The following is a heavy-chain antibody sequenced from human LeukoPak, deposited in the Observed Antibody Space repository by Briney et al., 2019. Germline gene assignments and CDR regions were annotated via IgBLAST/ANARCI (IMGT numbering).Heavy chain of an antibody. J-gene: IGHJ6*02. V-gene: IGHV3-30*18. CDR2: TASDGSNI. Sequence: GRSLRLSCAASGFTFSRSGMHWVRQAPGKGLEWVAVTASDGSNIYYADSVKGRFTISRDNSKNTLYLQLNSLRPEDTAVYYCANKVSGSTLEAMDVWGQGTTVTVS. CDR3: ANKVSGSTLEAMDV. D-gene: IGHD1-26*01. CDR1: GFTFSRSG.